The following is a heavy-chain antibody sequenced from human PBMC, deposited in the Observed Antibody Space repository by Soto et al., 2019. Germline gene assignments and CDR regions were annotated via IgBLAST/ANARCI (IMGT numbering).Heavy chain of an antibody. V-gene: IGHV4-39*01. Sequence: PSETLSLTCTVSGDSISSSTYYWGWIRQSPGKGLEWIGNIHYSGSTYYNPSLKSRVTISVDTSKNQFSLKLSSVTAADTAVYFCGRYYSVSGDYRSLDYWGQGALDTVSS. CDR2: IHYSGST. CDR3: GRYYSVSGDYRSLDY. CDR1: GDSISSSTYY. J-gene: IGHJ4*02. D-gene: IGHD3-10*01.